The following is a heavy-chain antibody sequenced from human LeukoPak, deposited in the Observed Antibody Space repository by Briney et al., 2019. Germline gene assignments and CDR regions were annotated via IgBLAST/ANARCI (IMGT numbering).Heavy chain of an antibody. J-gene: IGHJ5*02. CDR3: AREESAYYDILTGYSNWVDP. CDR2: ISSSSSYI. D-gene: IGHD3-9*01. Sequence: GGSLRLSCAASGFTFSSYSMNWVRQAPGKGLEWVSSISSSSSYIYYADSVKGRFTISRDNAKNSLYLQMNSLRAEDTAVYYCAREESAYYDILTGYSNWVDPWGQGTLVTVSS. CDR1: GFTFSSYS. V-gene: IGHV3-21*01.